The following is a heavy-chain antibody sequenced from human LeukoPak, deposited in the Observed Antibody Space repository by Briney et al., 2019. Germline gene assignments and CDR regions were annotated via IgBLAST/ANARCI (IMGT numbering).Heavy chain of an antibody. V-gene: IGHV1-69*13. D-gene: IGHD3-3*01. CDR3: ARGITTPWELRTYYYMDV. Sequence: ASVKVSCKASGGTFSSYAISWVRQAPGQGLEWMGGIIPIFGTANYAQKFQGRVTITADESTSTAYMELSSLRSEDTAVYYCARGITTPWELRTYYYMDVWGKGTTVTVSS. CDR2: IIPIFGTA. J-gene: IGHJ6*03. CDR1: GGTFSSYA.